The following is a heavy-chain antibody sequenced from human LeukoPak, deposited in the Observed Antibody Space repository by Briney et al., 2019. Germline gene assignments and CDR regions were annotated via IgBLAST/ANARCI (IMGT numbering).Heavy chain of an antibody. CDR2: IIPIFGTA. D-gene: IGHD6-13*01. CDR1: GGTFSSYA. V-gene: IGHV1-69*05. J-gene: IGHJ5*02. CDR3: ARVARSAVGIPLGGFDP. Sequence: ASVKVSCKASGGTFSSYAISWVRQAPGQGLEWMGGIIPIFGTANYAQKFQGRVTITTDESTSTAYMELSSLRSEDTAVYYCARVARSAVGIPLGGFDPWGQGTLVTVSS.